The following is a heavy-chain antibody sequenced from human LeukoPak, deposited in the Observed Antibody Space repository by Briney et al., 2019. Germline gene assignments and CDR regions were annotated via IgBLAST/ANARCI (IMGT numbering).Heavy chain of an antibody. J-gene: IGHJ4*02. CDR1: GFTVSSNY. Sequence: PGGSLRLSCAASGFTVSSNYMSWVRQAPGKGLEWVSVIYSGGSTYYADSVKGRFTISRDNSKNTLYLHMDSLRAEDTAVYYCARHTGYSSSWSHGYFDYWGQGTLVTVSS. CDR3: ARHTGYSSSWSHGYFDY. CDR2: IYSGGST. D-gene: IGHD6-13*01. V-gene: IGHV3-66*04.